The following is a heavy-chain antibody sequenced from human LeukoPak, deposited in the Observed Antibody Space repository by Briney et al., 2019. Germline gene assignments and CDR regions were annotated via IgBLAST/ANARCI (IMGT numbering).Heavy chain of an antibody. CDR1: GDSISSSSYY. D-gene: IGHD6-13*01. J-gene: IGHJ4*02. V-gene: IGHV4-39*01. CDR2: IYYSGST. CDR3: ARARGQQLVT. Sequence: SETLSLTCTVSGDSISSSSYYWGWIRQPQGKGLEWIGSIYYSGSTYYNPSLKSRVTISVDTSKNQFSLKLSSVTAADTAVYYCARARGQQLVTWGQGTLVTVSS.